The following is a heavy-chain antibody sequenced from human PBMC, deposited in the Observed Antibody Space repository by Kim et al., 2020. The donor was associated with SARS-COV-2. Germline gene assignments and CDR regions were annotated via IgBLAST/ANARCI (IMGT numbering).Heavy chain of an antibody. CDR1: GFTVSSNY. V-gene: IGHV3-53*01. Sequence: GGSLRLSCAASGFTVSSNYMSWVRQAPGKGLEWVSVIYSGGSTYYADSVKGRFTISRDNSKNTLYLQMNSLRAEDTAVYYCARDYRTGRSPYYGMDVWGQGTTVTVSS. CDR2: IYSGGST. D-gene: IGHD3-10*01. J-gene: IGHJ6*02. CDR3: ARDYRTGRSPYYGMDV.